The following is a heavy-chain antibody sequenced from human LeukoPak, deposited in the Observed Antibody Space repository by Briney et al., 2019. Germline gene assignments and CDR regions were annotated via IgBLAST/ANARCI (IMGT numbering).Heavy chain of an antibody. CDR3: ARGEVTTLDY. J-gene: IGHJ4*02. CDR2: IYYSGST. D-gene: IGHD4-17*01. V-gene: IGHV4-31*03. CDR1: GGSISSGGYY. Sequence: NPSQTLSLTCTVSGGSISSGGYYWSWIRQHPGKGLEWIGYIYYSGSTNYNPSLKSRVTISVDTSKNQFSLKLSSVTAADTAVYYCARGEVTTLDYWGQGTLVTVSS.